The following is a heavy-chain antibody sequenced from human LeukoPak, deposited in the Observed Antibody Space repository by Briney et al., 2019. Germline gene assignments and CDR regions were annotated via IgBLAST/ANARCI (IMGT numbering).Heavy chain of an antibody. D-gene: IGHD2/OR15-2a*01. CDR3: ARGVPDTTFNFDY. Sequence: ASVNVSCKASGYTFTSYDINWVRQATGQGLEWMGWMNPNSGNTGYAQKFQGRVTMTRNTSISTAYMELSSLRSEDTAVYYCARGVPDTTFNFDYWGQGTLVTVSS. J-gene: IGHJ4*02. V-gene: IGHV1-8*02. CDR2: MNPNSGNT. CDR1: GYTFTSYD.